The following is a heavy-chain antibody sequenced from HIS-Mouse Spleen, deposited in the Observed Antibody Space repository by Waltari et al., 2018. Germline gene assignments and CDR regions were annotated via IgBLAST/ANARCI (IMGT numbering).Heavy chain of an antibody. D-gene: IGHD6-19*01. CDR1: GFSLSTSGMC. Sequence: QVTLRDSGPALVKPTQTLTPTCTFSGFSLSTSGMCMNWIRQPPGKALEWLARIDWDDDKYYSTSLKTRLTIAKDTSKSQVVLTMTNMDPVDTATYYCARIAEGYSSGWYAFDYWGQGTLVTVSS. CDR3: ARIAEGYSSGWYAFDY. J-gene: IGHJ4*02. V-gene: IGHV2-70*15. CDR2: IDWDDDK.